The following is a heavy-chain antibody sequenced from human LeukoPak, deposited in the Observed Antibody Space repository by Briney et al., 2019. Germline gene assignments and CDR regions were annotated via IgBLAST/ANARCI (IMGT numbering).Heavy chain of an antibody. CDR3: LSYCSSTSCYESNWFDP. D-gene: IGHD2-2*01. J-gene: IGHJ5*02. CDR2: VSGRDDSTDDT. CDR1: GFTFRSYG. Sequence: GGTLRLSCAASGFTFRSYGMTWVRQAPGEGLGWVSFVSGRDDSTDDTYYGDSVKGWFNISRDNSKNTLYLQMNSLRAEDTAVYYCLSYCSSTSCYESNWFDPWGQGTLVTVSS. V-gene: IGHV3-23*01.